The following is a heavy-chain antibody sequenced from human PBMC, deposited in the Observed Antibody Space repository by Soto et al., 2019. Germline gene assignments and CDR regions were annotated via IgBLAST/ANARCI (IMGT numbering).Heavy chain of an antibody. J-gene: IGHJ6*02. CDR3: AKDQAVQLWLRRGMDV. D-gene: IGHD5-18*01. CDR2: ISYDGSNK. Sequence: VAVISYDGSNKYYADSVKGRFTISRDNSKNTLYLQMNSLRAEDTAVYYCAKDQAVQLWLRRGMDVWGQGTTVTVSS. V-gene: IGHV3-30*18.